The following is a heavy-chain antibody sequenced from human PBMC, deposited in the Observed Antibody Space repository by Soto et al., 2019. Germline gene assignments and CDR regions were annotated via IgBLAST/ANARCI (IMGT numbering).Heavy chain of an antibody. CDR3: GRSVVGATGEILYNAMDV. V-gene: IGHV1-3*01. CDR2: INPASGHT. J-gene: IGHJ6*02. CDR1: GYTLTTYA. D-gene: IGHD1-26*01. Sequence: GASVKVSCKASGYTLTTYALHWVRQAHGQKPEWMGWINPASGHTKYSKKFQDRVTITRDTSASTAYMALSSLRFEDTAVYYCGRSVVGATGEILYNAMDVWGQGTTVTVSS.